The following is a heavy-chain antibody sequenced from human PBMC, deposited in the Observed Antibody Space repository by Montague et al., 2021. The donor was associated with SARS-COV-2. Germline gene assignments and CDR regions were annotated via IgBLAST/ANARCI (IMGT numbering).Heavy chain of an antibody. CDR1: DGSFSDYS. J-gene: IGHJ4*02. CDR2: INHRGST. D-gene: IGHD3-22*01. V-gene: IGHV4-34*01. Sequence: SETLSLTCAVYDGSFSDYSWTWIRPPPGTGLETIGQINHRGSTIYNPSTKSRVTSSVDTSKNQFSLKMTSVTAADTAVYYCARGRQHINMVVVVVTGGEYYFRFWGQVTLVGVVS. CDR3: ARGRQHINMVVVVVTGGEYYFRF.